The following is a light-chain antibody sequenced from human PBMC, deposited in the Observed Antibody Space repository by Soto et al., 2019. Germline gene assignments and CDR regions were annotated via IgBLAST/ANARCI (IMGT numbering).Light chain of an antibody. J-gene: IGLJ2*01. CDR1: SSDVQSSNL. CDR3: CSDASRSTYVI. CDR2: DVT. Sequence: QSALTQPASVSGSPGQSITISCTGPSSDVQSSNLVSWYQHHPGKAPKLIIYDVTKRPSGVSDRFSGSKSGNTASLTISGLQVEDEADYYCCSDASRSTYVIFGGGTKLTVL. V-gene: IGLV2-23*02.